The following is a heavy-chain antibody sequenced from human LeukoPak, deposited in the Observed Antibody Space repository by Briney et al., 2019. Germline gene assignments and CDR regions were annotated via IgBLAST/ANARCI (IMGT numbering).Heavy chain of an antibody. CDR1: GNTFTNYY. V-gene: IGHV1-46*01. CDR2: INPDGIST. J-gene: IGHJ4*02. Sequence: ASVKLSCKASGNTFTNYYVHWVRQAPGQGLEWLGLINPDGISTNYAQRFQGRVTMTRDTSTGTVYMELSSLISDDTALYYCVREFRGDYFDYWGQGTLVTVSS. D-gene: IGHD3-10*01. CDR3: VREFRGDYFDY.